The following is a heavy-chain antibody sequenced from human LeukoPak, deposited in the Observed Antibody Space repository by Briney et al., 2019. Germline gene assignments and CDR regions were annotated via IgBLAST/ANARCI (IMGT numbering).Heavy chain of an antibody. CDR3: ARDPSRGGGRVPGSLGVKPPTKRDYYYGMDV. CDR2: INPSGGST. D-gene: IGHD2-15*01. CDR1: GYTLTSYD. J-gene: IGHJ6*02. Sequence: GASVKVSCKASGYTLTSYDMHWVRQPPGPGLEWMGIINPSGGSTSYAQTFQGRVTMTRDTSTSTVYMELSSLRSEDTAVYYCARDPSRGGGRVPGSLGVKPPTKRDYYYGMDVWGQGTTVTVSS. V-gene: IGHV1-46*01.